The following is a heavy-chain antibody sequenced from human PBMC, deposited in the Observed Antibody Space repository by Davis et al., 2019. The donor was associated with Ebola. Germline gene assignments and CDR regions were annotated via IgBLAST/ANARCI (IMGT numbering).Heavy chain of an antibody. CDR2: IDHSGST. V-gene: IGHV4-38-2*02. D-gene: IGHD3-3*01. Sequence: SETLSLTCTVSNYSITSGYYWGWIRQTPEKGLESIASIDHSGSTIYNPSLKSRVTMSVDTSKNQFSLKLSSVTAADTAVYFCARRERFWEGPHRGGDYWGQGTLVTVSS. CDR3: ARRERFWEGPHRGGDY. CDR1: NYSITSGYY. J-gene: IGHJ4*02.